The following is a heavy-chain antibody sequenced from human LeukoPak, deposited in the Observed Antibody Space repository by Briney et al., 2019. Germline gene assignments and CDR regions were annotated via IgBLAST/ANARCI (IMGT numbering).Heavy chain of an antibody. J-gene: IGHJ4*02. D-gene: IGHD2-2*01. CDR2: INPSGGST. Sequence: GASVRVSCKASGYTFTSYYMHWVRQAPGQGLEWMGIINPSGGSTSYAQKFQGRVTMTRDMSTSTVYMELSSLRSEDTAVYYCARESARRGVVPAASDYWGQGTLVTVSS. V-gene: IGHV1-46*01. CDR3: ARESARRGVVPAASDY. CDR1: GYTFTSYY.